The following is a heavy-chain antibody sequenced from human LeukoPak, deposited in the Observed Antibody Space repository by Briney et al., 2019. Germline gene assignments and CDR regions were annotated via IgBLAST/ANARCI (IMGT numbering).Heavy chain of an antibody. J-gene: IGHJ6*03. Sequence: SETLSLTCAVSGYSISSGCYWGWIRQPPGKGLEWIGNIYHSGRTYFNPSLKSRVTISVDTSKNQFSLKLSSVTAADTAVHYCARGHIAARLGGYYYYYYYMDVWGKGTTVTVSS. CDR3: ARGHIAARLGGYYYYYYYMDV. V-gene: IGHV4-38-2*01. CDR1: GYSISSGCY. D-gene: IGHD6-6*01. CDR2: IYHSGRT.